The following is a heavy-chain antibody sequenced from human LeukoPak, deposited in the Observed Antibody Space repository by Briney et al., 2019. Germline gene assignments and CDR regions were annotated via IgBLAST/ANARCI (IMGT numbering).Heavy chain of an antibody. V-gene: IGHV1-18*01. CDR1: GYTFTSYG. J-gene: IGHJ6*02. CDR2: ISAYNGNT. CDR3: ARDRVAVAVPYYYYGMDV. D-gene: IGHD6-19*01. Sequence: ASVKVSCKASGYTFTSYGISWVRQAPGQGLEWMGWISAYNGNTNYAQKLQGRVTMTTDTSTSTAYMELRSLRSDDTAVYYCARDRVAVAVPYYYYGMDVWGQGTTVTVSS.